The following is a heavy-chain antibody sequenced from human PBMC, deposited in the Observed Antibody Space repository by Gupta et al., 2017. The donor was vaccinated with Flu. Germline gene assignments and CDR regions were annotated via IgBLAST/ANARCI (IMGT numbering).Heavy chain of an antibody. D-gene: IGHD2-8*01. J-gene: IGHJ6*02. CDR2: ISGSGGST. V-gene: IGHV3-23*01. CDR3: AKDPGGCTNGVCSDYYYYYGKDV. CDR1: GFTFSSYA. Sequence: EVQLLESGGGLVQPGGSLRLSCAASGFTFSSYAMSWVRQAPGQGLEWVSAISGSGGSTYYADSVKGRFTISRDNSKNTLYLQMNSLRAEDTAVYYCAKDPGGCTNGVCSDYYYYYGKDVWGQGTTVTVSS.